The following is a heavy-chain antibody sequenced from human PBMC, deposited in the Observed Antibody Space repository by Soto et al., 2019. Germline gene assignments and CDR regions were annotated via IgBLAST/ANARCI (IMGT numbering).Heavy chain of an antibody. CDR1: GYIFSANY. CDR3: ARDDYGIYPY. V-gene: IGHV1-2*02. CDR2: IDPRSGAT. Sequence: ASVKVSCKASGYIFSANYIHWVRQAPGQGLEWMGWIDPRSGATIYAQKFQDRVTMTRDTSISTAYMDLSRLRSDDTAVYYCARDDYGIYPYWGQGTLVTVSS. D-gene: IGHD1-26*01. J-gene: IGHJ4*02.